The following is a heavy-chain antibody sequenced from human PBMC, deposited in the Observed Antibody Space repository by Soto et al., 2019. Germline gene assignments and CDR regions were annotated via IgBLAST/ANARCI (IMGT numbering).Heavy chain of an antibody. V-gene: IGHV4-39*01. Sequence: SETLSLTCTVSGGSISSSSYYWGWIRQPPGKGLEWIGSIYYSGSTYYNPSLKSRVTISVDTSKNQFSLKLSPVTAADTAVYYCARWGQDCSSTSCYKGDYNWFDPWGQGTLVTVSS. D-gene: IGHD2-2*01. J-gene: IGHJ5*02. CDR3: ARWGQDCSSTSCYKGDYNWFDP. CDR1: GGSISSSSYY. CDR2: IYYSGST.